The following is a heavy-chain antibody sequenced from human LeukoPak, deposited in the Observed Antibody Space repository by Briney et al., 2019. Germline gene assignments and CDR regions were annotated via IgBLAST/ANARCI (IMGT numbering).Heavy chain of an antibody. CDR2: LYPGDSET. J-gene: IGHJ3*02. CDR1: GYSFTTYW. Sequence: PGDSLKISCKASGYSFTTYWIGWVCQMPGKGLDWMGILYPGDSETRYSPSFQGQVTMSADKSISTAYLQWNSLKASDTAMYYCARVITIFGVVKGPFDIWGQGTLVTVSS. CDR3: ARVITIFGVVKGPFDI. V-gene: IGHV5-51*01. D-gene: IGHD3-3*01.